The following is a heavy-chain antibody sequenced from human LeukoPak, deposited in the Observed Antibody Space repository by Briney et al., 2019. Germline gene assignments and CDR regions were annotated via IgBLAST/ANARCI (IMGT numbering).Heavy chain of an antibody. CDR3: ARGAYSSGWYDY. CDR2: INWNGGST. CDR1: GFTFADDG. Sequence: GRSLRLSCAASGFTFADDGMSWVRQAPGKGLEWVSGINWNGGSTGYADSVKGRFTISRDNAKNSLYLQMNSLRAEDTALYHCARGAYSSGWYDYWGQGTLVTVSS. J-gene: IGHJ4*02. D-gene: IGHD6-19*01. V-gene: IGHV3-20*01.